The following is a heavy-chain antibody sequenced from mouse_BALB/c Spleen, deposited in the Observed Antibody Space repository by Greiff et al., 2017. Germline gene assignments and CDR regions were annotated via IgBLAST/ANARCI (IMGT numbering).Heavy chain of an antibody. CDR2: ISSGGSYT. J-gene: IGHJ1*01. CDR1: GFTFSRYT. D-gene: IGHD1-1*02. V-gene: IGHV5-6-4*01. CDR3: TRDHYGARYFDV. Sequence: EVQLQESGGGLVKPGGSLTLSCAASGFTFSRYTMSWVRQTPEKRLEWVATISSGGSYTYYPDSVKGRFTISRDNAKNTLYLQMSSLKSEDTAMYYCTRDHYGARYFDVWGAGTTVTVSS.